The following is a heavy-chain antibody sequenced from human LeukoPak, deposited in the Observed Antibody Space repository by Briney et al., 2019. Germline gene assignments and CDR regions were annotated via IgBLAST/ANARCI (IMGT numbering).Heavy chain of an antibody. V-gene: IGHV3-23*01. CDR3: ARGQSPGYCSSTSCYLGYYYMDV. Sequence: GGSLRLSCAASTFVFTRYAISWVRQAPGKGLEWVSGFSSSGGSSTYYADSVKGRFTISRDNSKNTLYLQMNSLRAEDTAVYYCARGQSPGYCSSTSCYLGYYYMDVWGKGTTVTVSS. CDR2: FSSSGGSST. J-gene: IGHJ6*03. D-gene: IGHD2-2*01. CDR1: TFVFTRYA.